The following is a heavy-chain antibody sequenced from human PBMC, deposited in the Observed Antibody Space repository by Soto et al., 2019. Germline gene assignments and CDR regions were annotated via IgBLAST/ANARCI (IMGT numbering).Heavy chain of an antibody. CDR1: GGFISGNS. CDR3: ARDLKIGQADY. Sequence: SETLSFPCSVSGGFISGNSWTWIRQTSGNGLEWIGRIYTSGSINYNPSLKCRVTLSVDTSKNQFSLKLISVTAADTAVYYCARDLKIGQADYWGRGSQVTVSS. CDR2: IYTSGSI. J-gene: IGHJ4*02. V-gene: IGHV4-4*07. D-gene: IGHD3-9*01.